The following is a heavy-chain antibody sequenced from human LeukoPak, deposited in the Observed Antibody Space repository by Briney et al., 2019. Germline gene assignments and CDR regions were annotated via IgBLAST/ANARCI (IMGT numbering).Heavy chain of an antibody. CDR2: INHSGST. J-gene: IGHJ4*02. D-gene: IGHD3-3*01. V-gene: IGHV4-34*01. CDR3: ARGWRGGYDFWSGYPHLYYFDF. CDR1: GGSFSGYY. Sequence: SETLSLTCAVSGGSFSGYYWSWIRQPPGKGLEWFGGINHSGSTNYHPPVKNRVTISVDTAKNQFFLKLSSVTAADTAVYYCARGWRGGYDFWSGYPHLYYFDFGGQGTLVSVSS.